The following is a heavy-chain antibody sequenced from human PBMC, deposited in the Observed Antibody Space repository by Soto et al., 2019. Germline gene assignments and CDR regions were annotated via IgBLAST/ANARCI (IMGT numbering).Heavy chain of an antibody. Sequence: EVQLLESGGGLVHPGGSLRLSCATSGFSFSSYAMTWLRQAPGKGLEWVSTIRATGGSTYYADSVKGRFTISRDDSKNTLYIHMNSLRAKDTATYSCAKDLLKWLGWSGPFDYWGQGNLVTVSS. V-gene: IGHV3-23*01. D-gene: IGHD3-3*01. CDR1: GFSFSSYA. CDR2: IRATGGST. J-gene: IGHJ4*02. CDR3: AKDLLKWLGWSGPFDY.